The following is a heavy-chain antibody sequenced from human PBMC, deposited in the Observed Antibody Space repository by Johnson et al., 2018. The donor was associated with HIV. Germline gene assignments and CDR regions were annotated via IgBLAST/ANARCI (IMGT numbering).Heavy chain of an antibody. CDR3: ASLYDILTGHYLGIDAFDI. CDR2: IWYDGSNK. J-gene: IGHJ3*02. V-gene: IGHV3-33*01. D-gene: IGHD3-9*01. Sequence: QVQLVESGGGVVQPGRSLRLSCAASGFTFSSYGMHWVRQAPGKGLEWVAVIWYDGSNKYYAKSVTGRFTISRDNSKNTLYLQMNSLTSDDTAVYYCASLYDILTGHYLGIDAFDIWGQGTMVSVSS. CDR1: GFTFSSYG.